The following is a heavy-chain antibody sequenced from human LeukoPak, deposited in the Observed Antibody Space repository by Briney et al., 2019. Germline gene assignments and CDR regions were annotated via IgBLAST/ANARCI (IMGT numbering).Heavy chain of an antibody. CDR1: GGSISSGSYY. V-gene: IGHV4-61*02. CDR3: ARDFGSHYYYYMDV. J-gene: IGHJ6*03. D-gene: IGHD3-10*01. Sequence: SETLSLTCSVSGGSISSGSYYWSWIRQPAGKGLEWIGRISTSVSTTYNPSLKSRATISVDTSKNQFSLKVNSVTAADTAVYYCARDFGSHYYYYMDVWGKGTTVTVSS. CDR2: ISTSVST.